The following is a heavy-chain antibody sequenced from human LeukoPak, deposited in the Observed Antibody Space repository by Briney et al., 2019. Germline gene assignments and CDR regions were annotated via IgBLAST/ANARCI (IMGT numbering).Heavy chain of an antibody. V-gene: IGHV3-11*01. CDR1: GFTFSDYY. Sequence: PGGALRLSCAASGFTFSDYYMSGIRQAPGKGLEGVSYISSRGSTIYYADSVKGRFTISRDNAKNSLYLQMNSLRAEDTAVYYCARGLKYGVSDYWGQGTLVTVSS. J-gene: IGHJ4*02. CDR3: ARGLKYGVSDY. D-gene: IGHD3-10*01. CDR2: ISSRGSTI.